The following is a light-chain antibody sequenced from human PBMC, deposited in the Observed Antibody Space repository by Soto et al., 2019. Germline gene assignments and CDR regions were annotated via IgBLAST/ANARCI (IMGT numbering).Light chain of an antibody. J-gene: IGLJ1*01. Sequence: QSVLTQPPSVSGAPGQRVTISCTGSSSNIGAGYDVHWYQQLPGTAPKLLIYANSIRPSGVPDRFSGSKSGTSASLAITGLRAEDEADYYCQSYDSSLSGYVFGTGTKLTVL. CDR3: QSYDSSLSGYV. V-gene: IGLV1-40*01. CDR1: SSNIGAGYD. CDR2: ANS.